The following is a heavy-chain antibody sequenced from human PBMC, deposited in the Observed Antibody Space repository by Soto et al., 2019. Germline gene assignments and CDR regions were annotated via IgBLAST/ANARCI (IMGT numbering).Heavy chain of an antibody. J-gene: IGHJ4*02. CDR2: IYWDDDK. V-gene: IGHV2-5*02. CDR3: AHGSGWLSDY. CDR1: GFSLSSPAVG. Sequence: QITLRESGPTLVKPTQTLTLTCNFSGFSLSSPAVGVNWIRQPPGKAPEWLALIYWDDDKRYNPSLKSRLTITKDTSKNPVVLTMTNMDPVDTATFYCAHGSGWLSDYWGQGTLVTVSS. D-gene: IGHD6-13*01.